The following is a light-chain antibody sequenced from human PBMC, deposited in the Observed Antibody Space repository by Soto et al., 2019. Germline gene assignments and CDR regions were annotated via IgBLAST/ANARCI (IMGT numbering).Light chain of an antibody. CDR1: QSVTSNY. CDR2: GAS. V-gene: IGKV3-20*01. J-gene: IGKJ4*01. CDR3: QSLNRFPHS. Sequence: EIVLTPSPGTLSLSPGERATLSCRASQSVTSNYLAWYQQKPGQAPRLLIYGASTRATGIPARFSGSGSGADFSLTISSLQPEDAATYYCQSLNRFPHSFGGGTKVDI.